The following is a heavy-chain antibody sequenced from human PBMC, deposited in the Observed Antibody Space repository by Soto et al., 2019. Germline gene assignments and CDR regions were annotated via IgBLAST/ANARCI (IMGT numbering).Heavy chain of an antibody. D-gene: IGHD3-22*01. CDR1: GFTFSDAW. V-gene: IGHV3-15*01. Sequence: QLVESGGGLVKPGESLRLSCAASGFTFSDAWMSWVRQAPGTGLEWVGRIKRTTDGGTTDYAAPVKGRFTISRDDSKDTLNLQMNSLKTEDTAVYYCTTGLSSGYYYFDYWGQGTLVTVSS. CDR3: TTGLSSGYYYFDY. J-gene: IGHJ4*02. CDR2: IKRTTDGGTT.